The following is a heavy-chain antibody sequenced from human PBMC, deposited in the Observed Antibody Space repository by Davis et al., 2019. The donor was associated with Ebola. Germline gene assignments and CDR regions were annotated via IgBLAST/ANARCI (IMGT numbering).Heavy chain of an antibody. V-gene: IGHV1-18*01. CDR1: GYTFTSYG. CDR3: ARDPRITIFGVVIMDTYYDGMDV. Sequence: VPRKASGYTFTSYGISWVRQAPGQGLEWMGWISAYNGNTNYAQKLQGRVTMTTDTSTSTAYMEMRSLRSEDTAVYYCARDPRITIFGVVIMDTYYDGMDVWGQGTTVTVSS. CDR2: ISAYNGNT. D-gene: IGHD3-3*01. J-gene: IGHJ6*02.